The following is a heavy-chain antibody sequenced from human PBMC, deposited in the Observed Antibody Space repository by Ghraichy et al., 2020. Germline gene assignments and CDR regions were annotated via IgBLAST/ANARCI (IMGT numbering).Heavy chain of an antibody. Sequence: SETLSLTCTVSGGSISSYYWSWIRQPPGKGLEWIAYIYNSGSTKYNPSLKSRVTISVDTSKNKLSLKLSSVTAADTAVYYCARDPSSAGSSNNWFDPWGQGTLVTVSS. V-gene: IGHV4-59*01. CDR3: ARDPSSAGSSNNWFDP. J-gene: IGHJ5*02. D-gene: IGHD6-13*01. CDR1: GGSISSYY. CDR2: IYNSGST.